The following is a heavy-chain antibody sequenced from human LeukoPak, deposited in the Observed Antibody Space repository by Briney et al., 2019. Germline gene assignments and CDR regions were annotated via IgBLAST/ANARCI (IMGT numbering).Heavy chain of an antibody. V-gene: IGHV1-18*01. J-gene: IGHJ5*02. Sequence: ASVKVSCKASGYTFTSYGISWVRQAPGQGLEWMGWISGYNGNTNYAQKLQGRVTMTTDTSTSTAYMELRSLRSDDTAVYYCARDDTAAAGTWFDPWGQGTLVTVSS. CDR2: ISGYNGNT. CDR1: GYTFTSYG. CDR3: ARDDTAAAGTWFDP. D-gene: IGHD6-13*01.